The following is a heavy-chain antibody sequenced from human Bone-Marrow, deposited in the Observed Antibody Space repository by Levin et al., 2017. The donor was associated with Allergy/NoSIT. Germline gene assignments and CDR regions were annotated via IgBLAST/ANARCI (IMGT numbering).Heavy chain of an antibody. CDR3: AKGTSTTGTTRFFDP. CDR2: ISYRDGGTT. D-gene: IGHD1-1*01. J-gene: IGHJ5*02. CDR1: GFIFSNYA. V-gene: IGHV3-23*01. Sequence: GGSLRLSCAASGFIFSNYAMTWVRQAPGKGLEWVSVISYRDGGTTFYADSVEGRFTISRDNSENTVYLQMNSLRAEDTAVYYCAKGTSTTGTTRFFDPWGQGTLVTVSS.